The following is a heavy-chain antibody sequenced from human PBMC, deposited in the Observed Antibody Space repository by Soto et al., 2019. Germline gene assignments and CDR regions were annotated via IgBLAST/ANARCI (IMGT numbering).Heavy chain of an antibody. Sequence: QLQLQESGPGLVKPSETLSLTCTVSGGSITSSYYWGWIRHPPGKGLEWIGSIYYSGSTYYNPSLKSRVTISVDTSKTQCSLKLSSVTAADTAVYYCATIPATTSLTDYWGQGTLVTVSS. V-gene: IGHV4-39*01. CDR3: ATIPATTSLTDY. D-gene: IGHD2-2*02. CDR1: GGSITSSYY. CDR2: IYYSGST. J-gene: IGHJ4*02.